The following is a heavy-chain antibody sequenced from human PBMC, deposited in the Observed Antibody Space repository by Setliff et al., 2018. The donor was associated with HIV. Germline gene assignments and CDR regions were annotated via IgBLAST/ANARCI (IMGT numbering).Heavy chain of an antibody. CDR2: ITSSGDAI. Sequence: QPGGSLRLSCGASGFTFSDIEMNWVRQAPGKGLEWVSYITSSGDAIYYADSVKGRFTISRDNAKNSLYLQMNSLRAEDTAIYYCARVNKSGKQLYYYYMDVWGKGTTVTVSS. D-gene: IGHD1-1*01. CDR3: ARVNKSGKQLYYYYMDV. V-gene: IGHV3-48*03. J-gene: IGHJ6*03. CDR1: GFTFSDIE.